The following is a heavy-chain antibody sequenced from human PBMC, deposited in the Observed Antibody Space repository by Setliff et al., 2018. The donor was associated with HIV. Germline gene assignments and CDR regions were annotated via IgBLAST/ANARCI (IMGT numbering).Heavy chain of an antibody. D-gene: IGHD1-1*01. Sequence: GASVKVSCKASGYTFTGYYMHWVRQAPGQGLEWMGWISPDNANTRISQKFRGSVTMTRDRSINTAYMEFTGLTSDDTAVYYCARQLSNSFDYWGQGTLVTVSS. CDR1: GYTFTGYY. CDR2: ISPDNANT. J-gene: IGHJ4*02. V-gene: IGHV1-2*02. CDR3: ARQLSNSFDY.